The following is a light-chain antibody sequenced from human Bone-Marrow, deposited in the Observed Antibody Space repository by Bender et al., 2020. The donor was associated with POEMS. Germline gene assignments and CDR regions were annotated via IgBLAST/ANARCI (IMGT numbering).Light chain of an antibody. V-gene: IGLV3-21*02. CDR1: NIGTKS. Sequence: SYVLTQPPSVSVAPGQTATITCGGNNIGTKSVHWYQQKPGQAPVLVVYDGSDRPSGIPERFSGSNSGNTATLTISRVEAGDEAHYYCQVWDSRNDPVVFGGGTKLTVL. CDR3: QVWDSRNDPVV. J-gene: IGLJ2*01. CDR2: DGS.